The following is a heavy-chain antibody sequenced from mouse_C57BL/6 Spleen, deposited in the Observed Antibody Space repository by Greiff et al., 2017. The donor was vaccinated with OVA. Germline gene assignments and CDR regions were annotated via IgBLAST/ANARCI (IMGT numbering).Heavy chain of an antibody. D-gene: IGHD1-1*01. CDR1: GFSLTSYG. Sequence: QVQLKESGPGLVQPSQSLSITCTVSGFSLTSYGVPWVRQSPGKGLEWLGVIWSGGSTDYNAAFISRLSISKDNSKSQVFFKMNSLQADDTAIYYCARNDYYGSSHWYFDVWGTGTTVTVSS. J-gene: IGHJ1*03. V-gene: IGHV2-2*01. CDR2: IWSGGST. CDR3: ARNDYYGSSHWYFDV.